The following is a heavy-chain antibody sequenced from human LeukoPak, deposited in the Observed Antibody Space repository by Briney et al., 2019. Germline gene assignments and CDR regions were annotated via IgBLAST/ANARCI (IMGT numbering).Heavy chain of an antibody. Sequence: GASVKVSCTASGSTFSSYAISWVRQAPGQGLEWMGRIIPIFGIANYAQKFQGRVTITADKSTSTAYMELSSLRSEDTAVYYCARVNGGKLEAFDIWGQGTMVTVSS. CDR3: ARVNGGKLEAFDI. CDR1: GSTFSSYA. CDR2: IIPIFGIA. D-gene: IGHD4-23*01. J-gene: IGHJ3*02. V-gene: IGHV1-69*04.